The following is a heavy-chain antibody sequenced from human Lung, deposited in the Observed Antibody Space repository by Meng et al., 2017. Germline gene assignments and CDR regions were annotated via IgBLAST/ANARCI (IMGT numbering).Heavy chain of an antibody. D-gene: IGHD4-11*01. CDR1: GGSVSEYY. V-gene: IGHV4-34*01. J-gene: IGHJ4*02. CDR2: INHSGST. CDR3: ARGPTTMAHDFDY. Sequence: VQPQLRGAGLLKPPETLSLTCVVSGGSVSEYYCSWIRQSPGKGLEWIGEINHSGSTNYNPSLESRATISVDTSQNNLSLKLSSVTAADSAVYYCARGPTTMAHDFDYWGQGTLVTVSS.